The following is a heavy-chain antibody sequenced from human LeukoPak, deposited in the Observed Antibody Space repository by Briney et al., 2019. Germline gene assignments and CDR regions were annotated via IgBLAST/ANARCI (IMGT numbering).Heavy chain of an antibody. Sequence: PSETLSLTCTVSGGSISSYYWSWIRQRPGKGLEWIGYIYYSGSTNYNPSLKSRVTISVDTSKNQFSLKLSSVTVADTAVYYCARLYSSGWYYFDYWGQGTLVTVSS. V-gene: IGHV4-59*08. CDR1: GGSISSYY. J-gene: IGHJ4*02. CDR2: IYYSGST. D-gene: IGHD6-19*01. CDR3: ARLYSSGWYYFDY.